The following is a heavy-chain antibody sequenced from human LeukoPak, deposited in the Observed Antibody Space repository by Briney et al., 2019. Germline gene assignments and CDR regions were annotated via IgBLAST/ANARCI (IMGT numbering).Heavy chain of an antibody. V-gene: IGHV3-9*01. CDR1: GFTFDDYA. D-gene: IGHD3-22*01. CDR3: AKGARSSSGYTTD. Sequence: GGSLRLSCVASGFTFDDYAMHWVRQAPGKGLEWVAGINWNSVSAVYADSLKGRLTISRDNAKNSLFLQKNSLKTEDTAFYYCAKGARSSSGYTTDWGQGILVTVSS. J-gene: IGHJ4*02. CDR2: INWNSVSA.